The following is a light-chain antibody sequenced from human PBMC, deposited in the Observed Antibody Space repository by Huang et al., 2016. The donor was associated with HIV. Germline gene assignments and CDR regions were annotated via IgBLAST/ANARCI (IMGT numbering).Light chain of an antibody. CDR3: QQYNSYST. CDR1: QSISSW. Sequence: DIQMTQSPSTLSASVGDRVTITCRASQSISSWLDWYQKKPGKAPKLLIYKASSLESGVPSRFSGSGSGTEFTLTISSLQPDDFATYYCQQYNSYSTFGQGTKVEIK. V-gene: IGKV1-5*03. J-gene: IGKJ1*01. CDR2: KAS.